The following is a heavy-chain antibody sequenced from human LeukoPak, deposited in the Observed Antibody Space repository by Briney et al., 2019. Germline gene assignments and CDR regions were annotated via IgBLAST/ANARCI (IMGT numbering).Heavy chain of an antibody. CDR2: IYSGGST. Sequence: GGSLRLSCAASGFTFSSYAMSCVRHAPGKGVEWVSVIYSGGSTYYADSVKGRFNISRDNSKNTLYLQMNSLRAEDTAVYYCAREDSSGYYWDYWGQGTLVTVSS. J-gene: IGHJ4*02. CDR1: GFTFSSYA. V-gene: IGHV3-53*01. CDR3: AREDSSGYYWDY. D-gene: IGHD3-22*01.